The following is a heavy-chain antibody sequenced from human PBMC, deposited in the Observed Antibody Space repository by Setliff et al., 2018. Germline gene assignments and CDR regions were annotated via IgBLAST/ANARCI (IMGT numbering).Heavy chain of an antibody. CDR1: GYSISSGYY. CDR3: ASPRRDDLDSPFDAFDL. CDR2: LFQTGTT. Sequence: SETLSLTCTVSGYSISSGYYWGWIRQPPGKGLEWLGGLFQTGTTYYNPSLESRVTMSVDTSNNQFSLKLHSVTAADTAVYYCASPRRDDLDSPFDAFDLWGQGTKVTVS. D-gene: IGHD3-3*01. J-gene: IGHJ3*01. V-gene: IGHV4-38-2*02.